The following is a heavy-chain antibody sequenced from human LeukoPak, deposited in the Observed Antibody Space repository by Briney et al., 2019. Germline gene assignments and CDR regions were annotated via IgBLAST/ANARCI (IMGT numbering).Heavy chain of an antibody. Sequence: ASVKVSCKASGYTFTSYGISWVRQAPGQGLEWMGWISAYNGNTNYAQKFQGRVTMTRDTSTSTVYMELSSLRSEDTAVYYCARAYYSQGALDYWGQGTLVTVSS. J-gene: IGHJ4*02. CDR3: ARAYYSQGALDY. D-gene: IGHD3-10*01. V-gene: IGHV1-18*01. CDR1: GYTFTSYG. CDR2: ISAYNGNT.